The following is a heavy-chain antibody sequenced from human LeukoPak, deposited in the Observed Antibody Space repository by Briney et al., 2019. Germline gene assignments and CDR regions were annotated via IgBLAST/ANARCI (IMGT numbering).Heavy chain of an antibody. J-gene: IGHJ4*02. CDR3: ARNYYDSSGYNHNDY. CDR1: GFTFSNYG. D-gene: IGHD3-22*01. Sequence: GGSLRLSCAASGFTFSNYGMHWVRQAPGKGLEWAAVIWHDDKYYADSVKGRFTISRDNAKNSLSLLMNSLRDEDTAVYFCARNYYDSSGYNHNDYWGQGTLVTVSS. CDR2: IWHDDK. V-gene: IGHV3-33*01.